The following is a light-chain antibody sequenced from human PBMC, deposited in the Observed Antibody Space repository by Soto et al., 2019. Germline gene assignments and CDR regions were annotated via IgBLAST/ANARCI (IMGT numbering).Light chain of an antibody. CDR2: GAS. J-gene: IGKJ4*01. V-gene: IGKV3-20*01. Sequence: ETVLTQSPGTLSLSPGERATLSCRASQSVSSSYLAWYQQKPGQAPRLLIYGASSRATGIPDRFSGSGSGTDFTLTISRLEPEDFAVYYCQQYGSPSLTFGGGIKVEIK. CDR1: QSVSSSY. CDR3: QQYGSPSLT.